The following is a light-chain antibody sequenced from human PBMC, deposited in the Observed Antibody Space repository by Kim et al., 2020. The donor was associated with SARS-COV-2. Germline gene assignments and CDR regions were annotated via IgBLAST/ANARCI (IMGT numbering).Light chain of an antibody. CDR2: EDN. CDR1: GGSIASNY. V-gene: IGLV6-57*03. CDR3: QSYDSSSWV. J-gene: IGLJ3*02. Sequence: GKPVTISCTPSGGSIASNYVQGYQQRPGSAPTTVIYEDNQRPSGVPDRFSGSIDSSSNSASLTISGLKTEDEADYYCQSYDSSSWVFGGGTKLTVL.